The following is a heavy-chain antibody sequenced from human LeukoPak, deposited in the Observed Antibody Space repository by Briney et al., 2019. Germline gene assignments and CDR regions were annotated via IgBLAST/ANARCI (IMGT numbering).Heavy chain of an antibody. V-gene: IGHV4-4*07. CDR1: GGSISSYY. Sequence: PSETLSLTCTVSGGSISSYYWSWIRQPAGKGLEWIGRIYTSGSTNYNPSLKSRVTMSVDTSKNQFSLKLSSVTAADTAVYYCARVESYYNSWDFDYWGQGTLVTVSS. J-gene: IGHJ4*02. CDR3: ARVESYYNSWDFDY. CDR2: IYTSGST. D-gene: IGHD3-10*01.